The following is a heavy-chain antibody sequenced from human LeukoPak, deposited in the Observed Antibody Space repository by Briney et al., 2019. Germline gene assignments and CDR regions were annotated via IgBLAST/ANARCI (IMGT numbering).Heavy chain of an antibody. Sequence: GGSLRLSCGASGFTFSRFGIHWVRQAPGKGLEWVSVISYDGRNKHYADSVKGRFTISRDNSKNTLFLQMNSLRAEDTAVYYCTARGPDSDSSVAYWGQGTLVTVSS. CDR2: ISYDGRNK. CDR1: GFTFSRFG. CDR3: TARGPDSDSSVAY. V-gene: IGHV3-30*04. D-gene: IGHD1-26*01. J-gene: IGHJ4*02.